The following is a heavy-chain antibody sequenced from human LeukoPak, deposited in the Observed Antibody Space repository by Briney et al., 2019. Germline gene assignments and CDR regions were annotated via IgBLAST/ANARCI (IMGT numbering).Heavy chain of an antibody. D-gene: IGHD3-10*01. J-gene: IGHJ5*02. Sequence: SQTLSLTCTVSGGSISSGGYYWSWIRQHPGKGLEWIGYIYYSGSTYHNPSLKSRVTISVDTSKNQFSLKLSSVTAADTAVYYCARVPPHRSWFGRTNWFNPWGQGTLVTVSS. V-gene: IGHV4-31*03. CDR1: GGSISSGGYY. CDR3: ARVPPHRSWFGRTNWFNP. CDR2: IYYSGST.